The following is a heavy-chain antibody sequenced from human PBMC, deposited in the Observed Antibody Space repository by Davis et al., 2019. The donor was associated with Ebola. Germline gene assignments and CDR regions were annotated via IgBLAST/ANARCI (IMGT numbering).Heavy chain of an antibody. CDR3: SRFGEGAY. Sequence: PGGSLRLSCTVSDGTVSGHYWNWFRQPPGKGLEWIGFISGSGRTSYNPSLKSRVTISADTSKHQFSLNLSSVTAADTAVYFCSRFGEGAYWGQGTLVTVSS. CDR2: ISGSGRT. D-gene: IGHD2-21*01. J-gene: IGHJ4*02. V-gene: IGHV4-59*02. CDR1: DGTVSGHY.